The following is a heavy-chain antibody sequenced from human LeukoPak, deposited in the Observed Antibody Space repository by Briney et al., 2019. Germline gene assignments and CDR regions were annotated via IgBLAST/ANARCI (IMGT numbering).Heavy chain of an antibody. Sequence: GSLRLSCAASGFTFSSYALSWIRQPPGKGLEWIGSIYYSGSTYYNPSLKSRVTISVDTSKNQFSLKLSSVTAADTAVYYCARHEVPLSEATPGLYFDYWGQGTLVAVSS. CDR1: GFTFSSYA. D-gene: IGHD2-15*01. J-gene: IGHJ4*02. V-gene: IGHV4-39*01. CDR2: IYYSGST. CDR3: ARHEVPLSEATPGLYFDY.